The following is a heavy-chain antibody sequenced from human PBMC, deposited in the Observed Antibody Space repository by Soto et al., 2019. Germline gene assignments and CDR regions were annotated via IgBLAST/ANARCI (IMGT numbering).Heavy chain of an antibody. CDR3: ARPRLRAYYYGMDV. CDR2: ISSSSSTI. CDR1: GFTFSSYS. D-gene: IGHD4-17*01. V-gene: IGHV3-48*01. J-gene: IGHJ6*02. Sequence: GGSLRLSCAASGFTFSSYSMNWVRQAPGKGLEWVSYISSSSSTIYYADSVKGRFTISRDNAKNSLYLQMNSLRAEDTAVYYCARPRLRAYYYGMDVWGQGTTVTVSS.